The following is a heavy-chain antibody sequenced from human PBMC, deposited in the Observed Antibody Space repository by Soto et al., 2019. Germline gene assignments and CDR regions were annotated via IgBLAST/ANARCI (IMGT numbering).Heavy chain of an antibody. V-gene: IGHV1-18*04. CDR2: ISAYNGNT. CDR1: GYTFTSYG. Sequence: QVQLVQSGAEVKKPGASVKVSCKASGYTFTSYGISWVRQAPGQGLEWMGWISAYNGNTNYAQKLQGRVTMTTDTSTSTAYMELRGLRSDDTAVYYCARYCSSTSCYSYGMDVWGQGTTVTVSS. CDR3: ARYCSSTSCYSYGMDV. J-gene: IGHJ6*02. D-gene: IGHD2-2*02.